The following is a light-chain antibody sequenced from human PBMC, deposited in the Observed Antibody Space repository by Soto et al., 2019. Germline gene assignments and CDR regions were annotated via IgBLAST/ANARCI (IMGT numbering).Light chain of an antibody. V-gene: IGKV3-15*01. CDR1: HSVSTA. CDR3: QQYIDRWT. J-gene: IGKJ1*01. Sequence: EIVMTQSPATQSVSPGERAILSCRASHSVSTALAWYQQKPGQAPRLLIYGASTRATGVPARFSGTGSGTEFTLTISSLQSEDFAVYYCQQYIDRWTFGQGTTVEIK. CDR2: GAS.